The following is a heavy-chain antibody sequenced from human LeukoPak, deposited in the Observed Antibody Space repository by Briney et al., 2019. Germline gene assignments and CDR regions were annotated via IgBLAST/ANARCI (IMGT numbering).Heavy chain of an antibody. V-gene: IGHV3-21*04. D-gene: IGHD1-26*01. CDR1: GFTFSSYS. CDR3: NSGSYHYHGVDV. CDR2: ISSSSSYI. Sequence: NPGGSLRLSCAASGFTFSSYSMNWVRQAPGKGLEWVSSISSSSSYIYYADSVKGRFTMSRDDARNSLYLQMDSLRSEDTAVYYCNSGSYHYHGVDVWGQGATVTVSS. J-gene: IGHJ6*02.